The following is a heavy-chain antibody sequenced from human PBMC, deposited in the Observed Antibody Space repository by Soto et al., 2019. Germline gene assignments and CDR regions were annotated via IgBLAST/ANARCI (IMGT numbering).Heavy chain of an antibody. CDR2: ISTYNGNT. J-gene: IGHJ6*02. CDR3: ARVGGQSYYAMDV. D-gene: IGHD2-15*01. Sequence: QVQLVQSGAEVKKPGASVKVSCKTSGYTFTSYGITWVRQAPGQGLEWMGWISTYNGNTNYAQKLQDRVTMTTDTSTSTAYRELWSLRSDDTAVYYCARVGGQSYYAMDVWGQGTTVTVSS. V-gene: IGHV1-18*01. CDR1: GYTFTSYG.